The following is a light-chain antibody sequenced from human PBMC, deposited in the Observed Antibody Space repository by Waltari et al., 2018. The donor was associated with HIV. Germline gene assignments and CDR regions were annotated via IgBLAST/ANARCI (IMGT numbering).Light chain of an antibody. CDR1: SSNIGAGFD. CDR2: GIS. J-gene: IGLJ3*02. V-gene: IGLV1-40*01. CDR3: QSYDSSLSGWV. Sequence: QSVLTQPPSVSGAPGQRVTIPCTGSSSNIGAGFDVPWYQQLPGTAPKLLIDGISTRPSGVPDRFSGSKSGTSASLAITGLQAEDEADYYCQSYDSSLSGWVFGGGTKLTVL.